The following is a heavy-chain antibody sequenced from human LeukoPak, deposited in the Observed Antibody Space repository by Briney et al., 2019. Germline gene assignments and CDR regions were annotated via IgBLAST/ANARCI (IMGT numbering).Heavy chain of an antibody. J-gene: IGHJ4*02. CDR3: AREPVTGSVD. CDR1: GFTFSSYA. V-gene: IGHV3-30-3*01. Sequence: PGGSLRLSCAASGFTFSSYAMHWVRQAPGKGLEWVAVISYDGSNKYYADSVKGRFTISRDNAKNSLYLQMNSLRAEDTAVYYCAREPVTGSVDWGQGTLVTVSS. CDR2: ISYDGSNK. D-gene: IGHD4-17*01.